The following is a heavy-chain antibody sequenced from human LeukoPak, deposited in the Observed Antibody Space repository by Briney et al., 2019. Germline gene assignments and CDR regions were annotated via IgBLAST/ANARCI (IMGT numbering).Heavy chain of an antibody. V-gene: IGHV1-2*02. CDR1: GYTFAGYY. D-gene: IGHD1-26*01. CDR3: ARVSSGSYSPFDY. Sequence: ASVKVSCKASGYTFAGYYMHWVRQAPGQGLEWMGWINPNSGGTNYAQKFQGRVTMTWDTSISTAYMELSRLRSDDTAVYYCARVSSGSYSPFDYWGQGTLVTVSS. CDR2: INPNSGGT. J-gene: IGHJ4*02.